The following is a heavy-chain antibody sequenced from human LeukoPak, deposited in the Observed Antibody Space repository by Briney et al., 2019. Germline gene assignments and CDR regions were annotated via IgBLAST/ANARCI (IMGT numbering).Heavy chain of an antibody. Sequence: SETLSLTCTVSGGSISSTSHYWTWIRQAPGKGLEWIGYIFFTGTTYYNPSLRSRLTMSVDTSRNQFSLRLTSVTAADTAVYYCAREGEGASGSYYFDYWGQGTLVTVSS. CDR1: GGSISSTSHY. J-gene: IGHJ4*02. V-gene: IGHV4-30-4*01. D-gene: IGHD1-26*01. CDR3: AREGEGASGSYYFDY. CDR2: IFFTGTT.